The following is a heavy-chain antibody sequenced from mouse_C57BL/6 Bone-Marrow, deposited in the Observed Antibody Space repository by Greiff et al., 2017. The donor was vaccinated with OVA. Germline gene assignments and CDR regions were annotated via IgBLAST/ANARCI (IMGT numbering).Heavy chain of an antibody. J-gene: IGHJ1*03. CDR1: GYTFTDYY. CDR3: ALDPWDFDV. Sequence: EVQLQQSGPELVKPGASVKISCKASGYTFTDYYMNWVKQSHGKSLEWIGDINPNNGGTSYNQKFKGKATLTVDKSSSTAYMELRSLTSEDSAVYCYALDPWDFDVWGTGTTVTVSS. V-gene: IGHV1-26*01. CDR2: INPNNGGT.